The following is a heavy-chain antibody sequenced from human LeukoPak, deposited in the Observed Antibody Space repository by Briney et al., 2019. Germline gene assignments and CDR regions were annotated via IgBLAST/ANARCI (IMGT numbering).Heavy chain of an antibody. V-gene: IGHV3-23*01. CDR1: RFTFSDYA. D-gene: IGHD4-17*01. Sequence: GGSQRLSCAASRFTFSDYAMSWVRQAPGKGLEWVSVISGSGGSTYYADSVKGRFTISRDNSQNTLYLQMSSLRVDDTAIYYCAKGARVTTRSWFDPWGQGTLVTVSS. CDR3: AKGARVTTRSWFDP. J-gene: IGHJ5*02. CDR2: ISGSGGST.